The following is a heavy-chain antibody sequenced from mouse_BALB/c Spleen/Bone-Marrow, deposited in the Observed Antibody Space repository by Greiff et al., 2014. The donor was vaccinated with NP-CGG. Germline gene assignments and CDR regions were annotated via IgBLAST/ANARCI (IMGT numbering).Heavy chain of an antibody. V-gene: IGHV1-39*01. J-gene: IGHJ2*01. Sequence: EVQLVESGPELEKPGASVKISCKASGYSFTGYNMNWVKQSNGKSLEWIGNIDPYYGGTSYNQKFKGKATLTVDKSSSTAYMQLKSPTSEDSAVYYCARRGFITTVVEGYFDYWGQGTTLTVSS. CDR2: IDPYYGGT. CDR3: ARRGFITTVVEGYFDY. D-gene: IGHD1-1*01. CDR1: GYSFTGYN.